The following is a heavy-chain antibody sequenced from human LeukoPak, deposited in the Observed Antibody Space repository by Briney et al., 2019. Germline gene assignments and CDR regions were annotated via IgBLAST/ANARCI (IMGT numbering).Heavy chain of an antibody. J-gene: IGHJ4*02. D-gene: IGHD2-8*02. CDR1: GYTFTDYY. CDR3: ARALVRGGDY. Sequence: ASVKVSCKASGYTFTDYYMHWVRQAPGQGLEWMGWINPNSGGTNYAQRFQGRVTMARDTSISTAYMELNSLRSDDTAVYYCARALVRGGDYWGQGTLVTVSS. CDR2: INPNSGGT. V-gene: IGHV1-2*02.